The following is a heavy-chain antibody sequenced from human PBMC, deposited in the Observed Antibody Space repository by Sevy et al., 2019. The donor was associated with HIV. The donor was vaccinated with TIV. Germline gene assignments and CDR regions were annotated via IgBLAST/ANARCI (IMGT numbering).Heavy chain of an antibody. CDR3: ATVSFGVVFDY. Sequence: ASVKVSCKVSGYTLTELSMHWVRQAPGKGLGGMGGFDPEDGETIYEQKFQGRVTMTEDTPTDTAYMELSSLRSADTAVYYCATVSFGVVFDYWGQGTLVTVSS. J-gene: IGHJ4*02. V-gene: IGHV1-24*01. CDR2: FDPEDGET. D-gene: IGHD3-3*01. CDR1: GYTLTELS.